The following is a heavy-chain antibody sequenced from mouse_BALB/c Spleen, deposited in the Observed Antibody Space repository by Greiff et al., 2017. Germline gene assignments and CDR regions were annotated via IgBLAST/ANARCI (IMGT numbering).Heavy chain of an antibody. D-gene: IGHD2-14*01. Sequence: QVQLQQSGPGLVQPSQSLSITCTVSGFSLTSYGVHWVRQSPGKGLEWLGVIWSGGSTDYNAAFISRLSISKDNSKSQVFFKMNSLQANDTAIYYCARNEDYRYDLYAMDYWGQGTSVTVSS. V-gene: IGHV2-2*02. J-gene: IGHJ4*01. CDR2: IWSGGST. CDR3: ARNEDYRYDLYAMDY. CDR1: GFSLTSYG.